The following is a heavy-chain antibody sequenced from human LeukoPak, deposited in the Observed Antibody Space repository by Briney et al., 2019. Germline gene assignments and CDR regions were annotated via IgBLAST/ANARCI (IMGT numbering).Heavy chain of an antibody. Sequence: SETLSLTCTVSGGSISSSSYYWGWIRQPPGKGLEWIGSIYYSGSTYYNPSLKSRVTISVDTSKNQFSLKLSSVTAADTAVYYCARDILYYDILTGYYPKNYFDYWGQGTLVTVSS. CDR3: ARDILYYDILTGYYPKNYFDY. V-gene: IGHV4-39*07. D-gene: IGHD3-9*01. J-gene: IGHJ4*02. CDR1: GGSISSSSYY. CDR2: IYYSGST.